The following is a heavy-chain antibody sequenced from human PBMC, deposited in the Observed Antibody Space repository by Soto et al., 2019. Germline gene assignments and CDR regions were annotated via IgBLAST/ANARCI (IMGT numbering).Heavy chain of an antibody. D-gene: IGHD2-21*02. CDR3: AADLTERLREFDP. J-gene: IGHJ5*02. CDR1: GFTFTSSA. CDR2: IVVGSGNT. Sequence: SVKVSCKASGFTFTSSAVQWVRQARGQRLEWIGWIVVGSGNTNYAQKFQERVTITRDMSTSTAYMELGSLRSEDTAVYYCAADLTERLREFDPWGQGTLVTVSS. V-gene: IGHV1-58*01.